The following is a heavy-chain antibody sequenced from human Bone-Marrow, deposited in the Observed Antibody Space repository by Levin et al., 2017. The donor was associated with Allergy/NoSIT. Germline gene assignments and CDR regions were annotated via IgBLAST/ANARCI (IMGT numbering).Heavy chain of an antibody. D-gene: IGHD3-3*02. V-gene: IGHV3-49*03. CDR3: TRGISSPHNYFDY. CDR1: GFTFGDYA. Sequence: GGSLRLSCTASGFTFGDYAMSWFRQAPGKGLEWVGFIRSKAYGGTTEYAASVKGRFTISRDDSKSIAYLQMNSLKTEDTAVYYCTRGISSPHNYFDYWGQGTLVTVSS. CDR2: IRSKAYGGTT. J-gene: IGHJ4*02.